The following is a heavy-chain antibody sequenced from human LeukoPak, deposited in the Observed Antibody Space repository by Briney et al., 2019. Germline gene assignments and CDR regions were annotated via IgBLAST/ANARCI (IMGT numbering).Heavy chain of an antibody. D-gene: IGHD3-16*01. CDR2: IYYSGST. Sequence: SETLSLTCTVSGGSISSTTYYWGWIRQPPGKGLEWIGTIYYSGSTYYNPSLSSRVTISLDTSKNQFSLKLRSVTAADTAVYYCASPSIIRTVVAIPFDYRGQGTLVTVSS. CDR1: GGSISSTTYY. CDR3: ASPSIIRTVVAIPFDY. V-gene: IGHV4-39*01. J-gene: IGHJ4*02.